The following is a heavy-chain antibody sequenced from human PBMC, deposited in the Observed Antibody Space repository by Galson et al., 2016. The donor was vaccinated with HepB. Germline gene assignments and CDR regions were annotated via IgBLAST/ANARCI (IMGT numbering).Heavy chain of an antibody. V-gene: IGHV3-53*01. CDR2: IYAGGST. J-gene: IGHJ5*02. D-gene: IGHD6-13*01. CDR3: ARDVEGSHWYTPWFDP. CDR1: DFSVTSNY. Sequence: SLRLSCAPSDFSVTSNYWSWVRQAPGKGLEWVSLIYAGGSTYYADSVKGRFTISRDNSENTLYLQMNSLRAEDTAVYFCARDVEGSHWYTPWFDPRGQGTLVTVSS.